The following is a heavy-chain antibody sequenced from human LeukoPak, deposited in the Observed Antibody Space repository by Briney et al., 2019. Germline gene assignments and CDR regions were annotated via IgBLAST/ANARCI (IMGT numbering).Heavy chain of an antibody. CDR1: GYTFTGYG. Sequence: ASVKVSCKASGYTFTGYGISWVRQAPAQGLEWMGWISAYNGHTSYAQKLQGRVTMTTDTSTSTAYMELRSLRSDDTAVYYCATLGGHSLAAQNGYWGQGTLVTVSS. J-gene: IGHJ4*02. CDR2: ISAYNGHT. CDR3: ATLGGHSLAAQNGY. D-gene: IGHD3-16*01. V-gene: IGHV1-18*01.